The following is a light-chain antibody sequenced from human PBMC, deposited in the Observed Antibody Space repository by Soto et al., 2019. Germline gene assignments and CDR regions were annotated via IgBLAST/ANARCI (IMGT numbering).Light chain of an antibody. CDR1: QSFSTN. J-gene: IGKJ1*01. CDR2: GAS. Sequence: EIVMTQSPATLSVSPGARATLSCRASQSFSTNLAWYQQTPGQAPRLLIYGASTRATGIPARFSGSESGTDFTLTISRLEPEDFAVYYCQQYGNSPWTFGQGTKVDIK. CDR3: QQYGNSPWT. V-gene: IGKV3-15*01.